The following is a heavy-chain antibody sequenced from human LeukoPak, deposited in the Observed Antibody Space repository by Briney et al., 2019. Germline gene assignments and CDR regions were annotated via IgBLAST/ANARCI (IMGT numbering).Heavy chain of an antibody. D-gene: IGHD3-10*01. CDR2: ISAYNGNT. Sequence: ASVKVSCKASGYTFTSYGISWVRQAPGQGLGWMGWISAYNGNTNYAQKLQGRVTMTTDTSTSTAYMELRSLRSDDTAVYYCARVFNPYGSGSTNRNLKYHYGMDVWGQGTTVTVSS. J-gene: IGHJ6*02. V-gene: IGHV1-18*01. CDR3: ARVFNPYGSGSTNRNLKYHYGMDV. CDR1: GYTFTSYG.